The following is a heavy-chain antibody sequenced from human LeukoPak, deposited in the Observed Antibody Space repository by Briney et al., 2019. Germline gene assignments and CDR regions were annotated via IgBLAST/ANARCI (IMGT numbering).Heavy chain of an antibody. D-gene: IGHD1-26*01. CDR2: SYDSGST. CDR1: GYSISSGYY. J-gene: IGHJ4*02. Sequence: SETLSLTCTVSGYSISSGYYWGWIRQPPGKVLEWIGRSYDSGSTYYKPSLKSRVTISRDTSKNQFSLKMSSVTAADTAVYYCARAFIVGATFDFWGQGTLVTVCS. CDR3: ARAFIVGATFDF. V-gene: IGHV4-38-2*02.